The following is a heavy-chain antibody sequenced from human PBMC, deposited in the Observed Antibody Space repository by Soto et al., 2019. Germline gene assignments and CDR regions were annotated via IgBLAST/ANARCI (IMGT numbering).Heavy chain of an antibody. D-gene: IGHD4-17*01. CDR1: GGSISSYY. J-gene: IGHJ4*02. CDR2: IYYSGST. V-gene: IGHV4-59*08. CDR3: ARRYGDYFDY. Sequence: QVQLQESGPGLVKPSETLSLTCTVSGGSISSYYWSWIRQPPGKGLECIGYIYYSGSTNYNPSLKHRVTISVDTSKNQVSLKLSSVTAADTAVYYCARRYGDYFDYWGQGTLVTVSS.